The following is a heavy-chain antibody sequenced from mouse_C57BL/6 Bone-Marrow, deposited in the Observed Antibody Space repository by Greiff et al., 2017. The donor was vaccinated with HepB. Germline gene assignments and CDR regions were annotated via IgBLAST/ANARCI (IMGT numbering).Heavy chain of an antibody. CDR1: GFTVGGWG. CDR3: ANPYYGSLYGSFDF. D-gene: IGHD1-1*01. J-gene: IGHJ1*03. CDR2: ISDGGSYT. Sequence: EGQRGGAGGGGGRPGGAGGGGGAGSGFTVGGWGRVGVGGTPEKRLEWVATISDGGSYTYYPDNVKGRFTISRDNAKNNLYLQMSHLKSEDTAMYYCANPYYGSLYGSFDFWGTGTTVTVSS. V-gene: IGHV5-4*01.